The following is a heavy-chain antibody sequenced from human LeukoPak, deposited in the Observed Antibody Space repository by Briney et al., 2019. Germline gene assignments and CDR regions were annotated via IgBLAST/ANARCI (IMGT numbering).Heavy chain of an antibody. Sequence: GGSLRLSCAASGFTFSSYWMHWVRQAPGKGLVWVSRINSDGSTTNYADSVEGRFTISRDNSKNTLYLQMNSLRAEDTAVYYCAKGSGWYEMDQDYWGQGTLVTVSS. V-gene: IGHV3-74*01. CDR2: INSDGSTT. CDR1: GFTFSSYW. CDR3: AKGSGWYEMDQDY. J-gene: IGHJ4*02. D-gene: IGHD6-19*01.